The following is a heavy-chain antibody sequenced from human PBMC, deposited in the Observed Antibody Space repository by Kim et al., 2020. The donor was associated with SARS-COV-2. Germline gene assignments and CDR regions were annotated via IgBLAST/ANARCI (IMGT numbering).Heavy chain of an antibody. CDR2: IWYDGSNE. Sequence: GGSLRLSCAAFGFTFSSYGIHWVRQAPGKGLEWVALIWYDGSNEFYADSVKGRFTISRDNSKSTLYLQMNSLRAEDTAVYYCARDSGGYPTYYYSNGMDVWGQGTTVTVSS. D-gene: IGHD1-26*01. J-gene: IGHJ6*02. CDR3: ARDSGGYPTYYYSNGMDV. CDR1: GFTFSSYG. V-gene: IGHV3-33*01.